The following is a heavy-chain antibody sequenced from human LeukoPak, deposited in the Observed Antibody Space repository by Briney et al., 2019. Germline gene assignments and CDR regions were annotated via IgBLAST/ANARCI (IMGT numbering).Heavy chain of an antibody. Sequence: GGSLRLSCAAPGFTFSDYYMSWIRQAPGKGLEWLSYISSSGNTIYYADSVKGRFTISRDNGKNSLYLQMNSLRAEDTAVYYCARSPHYFDNSGYYWGQGTLVTVSS. CDR3: ARSPHYFDNSGYY. CDR1: GFTFSDYY. D-gene: IGHD3-22*01. J-gene: IGHJ4*02. V-gene: IGHV3-11*04. CDR2: ISSSGNTI.